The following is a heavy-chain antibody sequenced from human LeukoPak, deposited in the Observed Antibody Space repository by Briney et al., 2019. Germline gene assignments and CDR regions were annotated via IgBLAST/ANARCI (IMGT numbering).Heavy chain of an antibody. CDR2: ISAYNGNT. D-gene: IGHD2-2*02. J-gene: IGHJ4*02. CDR1: GYTFTSYG. V-gene: IGHV1-18*01. CDR3: AREVYRGRRLYYFDY. Sequence: ASVKVSCKASGYTFTSYGISWVRQAPGQGLEWMGWISAYNGNTNYAQKFQGRVTITADESTSTAYMELSSLRSEDTAVYYCAREVYRGRRLYYFDYWGQGTLVTVSS.